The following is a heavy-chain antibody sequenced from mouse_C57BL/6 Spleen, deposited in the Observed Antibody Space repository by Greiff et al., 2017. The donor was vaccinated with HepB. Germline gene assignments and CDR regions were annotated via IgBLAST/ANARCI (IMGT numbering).Heavy chain of an antibody. CDR3: ARGGALRHAMDY. Sequence: QVQLQQPGAELVRPGSSVKLSCKASGYTFTSYWMHWVKQRPIQGLEWIGNIDPSDSETHYNQKFKDKATLTVDKSSSTAYMQLSSLTSEDSAVYYCARGGALRHAMDYWGQGTSVTVSS. CDR2: IDPSDSET. CDR1: GYTFTSYW. V-gene: IGHV1-52*01. J-gene: IGHJ4*01. D-gene: IGHD1-1*01.